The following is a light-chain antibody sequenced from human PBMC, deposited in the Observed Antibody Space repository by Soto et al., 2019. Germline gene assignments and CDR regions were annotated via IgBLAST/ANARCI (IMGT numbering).Light chain of an antibody. Sequence: QSVLTHPASVSGSPGQSITISCTGTSSDVGDYNYVSWYQQHPGKAPQLMIYQVSNRPSGVSSRFSGSKSGDTASLTISGLQAEDEGDYFCSSYSSTYTLLFGSGTKVTVL. V-gene: IGLV2-14*01. CDR2: QVS. J-gene: IGLJ1*01. CDR3: SSYSSTYTLL. CDR1: SSDVGDYNY.